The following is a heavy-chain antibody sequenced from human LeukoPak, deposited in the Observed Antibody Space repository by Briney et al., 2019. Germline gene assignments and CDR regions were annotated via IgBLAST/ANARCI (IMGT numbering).Heavy chain of an antibody. CDR2: ISSSSSYI. CDR1: GFTFSSYS. V-gene: IGHV3-21*01. CDR3: AREGVSRGT. D-gene: IGHD3-10*01. J-gene: IGHJ5*02. Sequence: GGSLRLSCAASGFTFSSYSMNWVRQAPGKGLEWVSSISSSSSYIYYAVSVKGRFTISRDNAKNSLYLQMNSLRAEDTAVYYCAREGVSRGTWGQGTLVTVSS.